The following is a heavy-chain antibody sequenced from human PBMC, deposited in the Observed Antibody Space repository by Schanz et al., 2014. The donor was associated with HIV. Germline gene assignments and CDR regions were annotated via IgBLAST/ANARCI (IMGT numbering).Heavy chain of an antibody. CDR3: AKASGNSYGTGYFDY. CDR2: ISGSGGGT. D-gene: IGHD5-18*01. J-gene: IGHJ4*02. CDR1: GFTFNNYA. Sequence: VQLLESGGGLVQPGGSLRLSCAASGFTFNNYAMNWVRQTPGKGPGWASAISGSGGGTYYADSVKGRFTISRDNSKNTLYLHMNSLGAEDTALYYCAKASGNSYGTGYFDYWGQGTLVTVSS. V-gene: IGHV3-23*01.